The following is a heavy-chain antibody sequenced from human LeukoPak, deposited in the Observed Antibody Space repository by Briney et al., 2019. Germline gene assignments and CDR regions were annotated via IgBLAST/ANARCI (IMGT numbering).Heavy chain of an antibody. CDR1: GFTFDDCA. CDR3: AKGGVGCTSNTCHIDR. CDR2: ISWNSGSI. Sequence: GGSLRLSCAASGFTFDDCAMHWVRQAPGKGLEWVSSISWNSGSIGYADSVKGRFTISRDNAKNSLYLQMNSLRTEDTALYYCAKGGVGCTSNTCHIDRWGQGTLVTVSS. D-gene: IGHD2/OR15-2a*01. V-gene: IGHV3-9*01. J-gene: IGHJ5*02.